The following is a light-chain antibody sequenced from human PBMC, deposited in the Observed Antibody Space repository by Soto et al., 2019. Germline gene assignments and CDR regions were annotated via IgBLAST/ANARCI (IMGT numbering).Light chain of an antibody. V-gene: IGKV1-39*01. Sequence: DIQVTQSPSSLSASVGDRVTLTCRSSQSISSYLNWYQQQPGKAHKLLIYAASSLQSGVPSRFSGSGSGTDFTLTISSLQPEDFATYYGQQSYSTPSITGGQGTRLEIK. CDR1: QSISSY. CDR2: AAS. J-gene: IGKJ5*01. CDR3: QQSYSTPSIT.